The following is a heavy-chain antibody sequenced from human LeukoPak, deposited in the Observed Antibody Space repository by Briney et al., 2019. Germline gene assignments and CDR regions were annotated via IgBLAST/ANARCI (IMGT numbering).Heavy chain of an antibody. V-gene: IGHV4-34*01. CDR3: ARHAALATTYYFDY. CDR1: GGSFSGYY. D-gene: IGHD5-24*01. J-gene: IGHJ4*02. CDR2: INHSGST. Sequence: PSETLSLTCAVYGGSFSGYYWSWIRQPPGKGLEWIGEINHSGSTNYNPSLKSRVTISVDTSKNQFSLKLSSVTAADTAVYYCARHAALATTYYFDYWGQGTLVTVSS.